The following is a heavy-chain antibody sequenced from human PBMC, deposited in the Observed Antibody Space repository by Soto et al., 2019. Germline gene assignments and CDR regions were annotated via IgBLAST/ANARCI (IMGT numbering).Heavy chain of an antibody. CDR3: AHSTSMVPRALDY. CDR2: IYWNDDK. V-gene: IGHV2-5*01. D-gene: IGHD5-18*01. Sequence: QITLKESGPTLVKPTQTLTLTCTFSGFSLSTNGVGVGWIRQPPGEALEWLALIYWNDDKRYSPSLRSRLTIAKATSKNQVDLTMTNMDPVDTATYYGAHSTSMVPRALDYWGQGTLVTDS. CDR1: GFSLSTNGVG. J-gene: IGHJ4*02.